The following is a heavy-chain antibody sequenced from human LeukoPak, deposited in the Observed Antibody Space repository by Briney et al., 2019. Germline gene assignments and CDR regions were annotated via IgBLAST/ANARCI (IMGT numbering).Heavy chain of an antibody. Sequence: SETLSLTCTVSGGSISSYYWSWLRQPPGKGLEGIGYIYYSGSTNYNPSLKSRVTISVDTSKNQFSLKLSSVTAADTAVYYCARWYYYDSSGCFDYWGQGTLVTVSS. V-gene: IGHV4-59*01. D-gene: IGHD3-22*01. CDR1: GGSISSYY. J-gene: IGHJ4*02. CDR3: ARWYYYDSSGCFDY. CDR2: IYYSGST.